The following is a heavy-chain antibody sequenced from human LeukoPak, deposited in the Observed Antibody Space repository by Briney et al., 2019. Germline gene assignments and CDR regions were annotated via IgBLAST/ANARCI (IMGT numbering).Heavy chain of an antibody. CDR2: IKQDGSEK. D-gene: IGHD1-7*01. CDR3: AKGQNNWNYPYYFDY. V-gene: IGHV3-7*03. J-gene: IGHJ4*02. CDR1: GFTFSSYW. Sequence: PGGSLRLSCAASGFTFSSYWMSWVRQAPGKGLEWVANIKQDGSEKYYVDSVKGRFTISRDNSKNTLYLQMNSLRAEDTAVYYCAKGQNNWNYPYYFDYWGQGTLVTVSS.